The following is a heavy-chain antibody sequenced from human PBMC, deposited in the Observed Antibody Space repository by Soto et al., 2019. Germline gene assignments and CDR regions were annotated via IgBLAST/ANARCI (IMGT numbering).Heavy chain of an antibody. CDR3: AKDRAMVRGVPHYYYYCGMDV. J-gene: IGHJ6*02. V-gene: IGHV3-30*18. D-gene: IGHD3-10*01. Sequence: QVQLVESGGGVVQPGRSLRLSCAASGFTFSSYGMHWVRQAPGKGLEWVAVISYDGSNKYYADSVKGRFTISRDNSKNTLYLPINGLRAEDTAMYYCAKDRAMVRGVPHYYYYCGMDVWGQGTTVTVSS. CDR1: GFTFSSYG. CDR2: ISYDGSNK.